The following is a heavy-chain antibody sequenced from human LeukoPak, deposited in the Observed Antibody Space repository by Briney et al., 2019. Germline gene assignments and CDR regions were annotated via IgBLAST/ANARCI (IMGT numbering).Heavy chain of an antibody. J-gene: IGHJ5*02. D-gene: IGHD2-8*01. CDR3: ARRPGYCPNGVCYKRNWFDP. Sequence: LETLSLTCTVSGGSISRRSYYWGWIRQPPGKGLEWIGIIYSSGSTNYNPSLKSRVTLSVDTSNNQFSLKLSSVTAADTAVYYCARRPGYCPNGVCYKRNWFDPWGQGTLVTVSS. CDR2: IYSSGST. V-gene: IGHV4-39*07. CDR1: GGSISRRSYY.